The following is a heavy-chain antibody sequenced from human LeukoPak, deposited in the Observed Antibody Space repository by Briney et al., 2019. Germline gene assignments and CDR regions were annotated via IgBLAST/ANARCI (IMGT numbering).Heavy chain of an antibody. D-gene: IGHD3-22*01. J-gene: IGHJ4*02. V-gene: IGHV3-49*04. Sequence: GGSLRLSCTASGFTFGDYAMSWVRQAPGKGLEWVGFIRSKAYGGTTEYAASVKGRFTISRDDSKSIAYLQMNSLKTEDTAVYYCTRDLFYDSSGYLVGHYFDYWGQGTLVTVSS. CDR3: TRDLFYDSSGYLVGHYFDY. CDR1: GFTFGDYA. CDR2: IRSKAYGGTT.